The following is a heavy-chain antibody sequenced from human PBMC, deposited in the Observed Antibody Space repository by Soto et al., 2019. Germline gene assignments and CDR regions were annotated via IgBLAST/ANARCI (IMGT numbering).Heavy chain of an antibody. Sequence: QVQLVQSGAEVKKPGSSVKVSCKAPGGTFSSYAISWVRQAPGQGLEWMGGIIPIFGTAKYAQKCQGRVTIPADESTSTGYMELSSLRSEATAVYYCARSQGGSSSLDIYYYYYYGMDVWGQGTTVTVSS. CDR3: ARSQGGSSSLDIYYYYYYGMDV. J-gene: IGHJ6*02. CDR2: IIPIFGTA. V-gene: IGHV1-69*01. CDR1: GGTFSSYA. D-gene: IGHD2-15*01.